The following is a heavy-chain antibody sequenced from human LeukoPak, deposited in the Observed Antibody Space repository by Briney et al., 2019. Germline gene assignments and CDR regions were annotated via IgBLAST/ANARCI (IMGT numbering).Heavy chain of an antibody. D-gene: IGHD1-26*01. V-gene: IGHV3-23*01. CDR1: GFTFSRYD. CDR2: ISGSGGTT. J-gene: IGHJ4*02. Sequence: GGSLRLSCAASGFTFSRYDMSWVRQAPGKGLEWVSAISGSGGTTHYADSVKGRFTISRDNAKNSLYLQMNSLRAEDTALYHCARDQGGIVGADWGQGTLVTVSS. CDR3: ARDQGGIVGAD.